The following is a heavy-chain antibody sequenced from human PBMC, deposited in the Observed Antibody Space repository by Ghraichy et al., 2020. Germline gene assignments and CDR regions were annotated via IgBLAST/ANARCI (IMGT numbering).Heavy chain of an antibody. CDR2: INHSGST. V-gene: IGHV4-34*01. Sequence: SETLSLTCAVYGGSFSGYYWSWIRQPPGKGLEWIGEINHSGSTNYNPSLKSRVTISVDTSKNQFSLKLSSVTAADTAVYYCARGWYFGFDYWGQGTLVTVSS. J-gene: IGHJ4*02. D-gene: IGHD6-13*01. CDR3: ARGWYFGFDY. CDR1: GGSFSGYY.